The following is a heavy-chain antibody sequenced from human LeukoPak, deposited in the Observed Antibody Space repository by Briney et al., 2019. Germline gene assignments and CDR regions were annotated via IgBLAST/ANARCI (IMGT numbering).Heavy chain of an antibody. CDR1: GFTFSSYS. CDR2: ISSSSSTI. CDR3: AREFFFKMATIRGMFDY. J-gene: IGHJ4*02. Sequence: GSLRLSCAASGFTFSSYSMNWVRQAPGKGLEWVSYISSSSSTIYYADSVKGRFTISRDNAKNSLYLQMNSLRAEDTAVYYCAREFFFKMATIRGMFDYWGQGTLVTVSS. D-gene: IGHD5-24*01. V-gene: IGHV3-48*04.